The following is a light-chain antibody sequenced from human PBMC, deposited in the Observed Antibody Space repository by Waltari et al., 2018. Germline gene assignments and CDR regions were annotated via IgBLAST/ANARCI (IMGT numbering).Light chain of an antibody. CDR1: SLRTYS. V-gene: IGLV3-19*01. J-gene: IGLJ2*01. Sequence: SSELTQDPAVSVALGQTVRITCQGDSLRTYSADWYQQQPGQAPILVLFSTDDRPSGIPDRFSGSSSRDTASLTITGTQAEDEADYYCASRDPTANAVVFGGGTKLTVL. CDR2: STD. CDR3: ASRDPTANAVV.